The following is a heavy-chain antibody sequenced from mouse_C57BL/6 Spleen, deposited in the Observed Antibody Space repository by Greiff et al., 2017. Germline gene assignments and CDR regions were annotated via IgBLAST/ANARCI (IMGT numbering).Heavy chain of an antibody. D-gene: IGHD2-3*01. CDR2: ISYDGSN. CDR1: GYSITSGYY. V-gene: IGHV3-6*01. Sequence: EVQLVESGPGLVKPSQSLSLTCSVTGYSITSGYYWNWIRQFPGNKLEWMGYISYDGSNNYNPSLKNRISITRDTSKNQFFLKLNSVTTEDTATYYCAREWLLRYYFDYGGQGTTLTVSS. J-gene: IGHJ2*01. CDR3: AREWLLRYYFDY.